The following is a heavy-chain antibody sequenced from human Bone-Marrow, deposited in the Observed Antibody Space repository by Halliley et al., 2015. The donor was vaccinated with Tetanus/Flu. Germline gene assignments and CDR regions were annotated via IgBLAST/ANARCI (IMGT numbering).Heavy chain of an antibody. CDR1: GFFFKSYT. V-gene: IGHV3-21*01. D-gene: IGHD3-10*01. Sequence: SLRLSCEASGFFFKSYTLYWVRQAPGKGLEWVSSISSTGSYIFYADSVKGRFTISRDNAQDLLYLQMNSLRPDDTAVYYCVRGDYGSGSYRDPNWFDPWGRGTLVTVSS. J-gene: IGHJ5*02. CDR2: ISSTGSYI. CDR3: VRGDYGSGSYRDPNWFDP.